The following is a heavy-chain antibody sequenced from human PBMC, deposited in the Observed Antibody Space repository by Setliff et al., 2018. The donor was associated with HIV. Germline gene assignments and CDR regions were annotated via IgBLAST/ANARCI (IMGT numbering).Heavy chain of an antibody. CDR3: ARDIRITLFGGDVYYYYGMDV. D-gene: IGHD3-3*01. V-gene: IGHV4-59*01. CDR1: GGSISSYY. Sequence: SETLSLTCTVSGGSISSYYWSWIRQPPGKGLEWIGYIYYSGSTNYNPSLKIRVTMAVDTSKNQFSLKLSSVTAADTDVYYCARDIRITLFGGDVYYYYGMDVWGQGTTVTVSS. J-gene: IGHJ6*02. CDR2: IYYSGST.